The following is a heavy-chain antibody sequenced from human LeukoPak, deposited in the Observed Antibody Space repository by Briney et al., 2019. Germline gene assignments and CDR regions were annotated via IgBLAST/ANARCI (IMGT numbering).Heavy chain of an antibody. Sequence: SVKVSCKASGGTFSSYAISWVRQAPGHGIEWMGGISPIFGTANYAQKFQGRVTITADESTSTAYMELSSLRSEDTAVYYCARDIVVVAATHSNWFDPWGQGTLVTVSS. V-gene: IGHV1-69*13. CDR2: ISPIFGTA. J-gene: IGHJ5*02. CDR3: ARDIVVVAATHSNWFDP. D-gene: IGHD2-15*01. CDR1: GGTFSSYA.